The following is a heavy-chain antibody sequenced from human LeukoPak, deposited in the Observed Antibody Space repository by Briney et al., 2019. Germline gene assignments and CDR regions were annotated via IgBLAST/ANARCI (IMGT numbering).Heavy chain of an antibody. J-gene: IGHJ4*02. V-gene: IGHV4-39*01. CDR1: GGSISSSSYY. CDR2: IYYSGST. CDR3: ARRHYYDSSGYYYY. Sequence: SETLSLTCTVSGGSISSSSYYWGWIRQPPGKGQEWIGSIYYSGSTYYNPSLKSRVTISVDTSKNQFSLKLSSVTAADTAVYYCARRHYYDSSGYYYYWGQGTLVTVSS. D-gene: IGHD3-22*01.